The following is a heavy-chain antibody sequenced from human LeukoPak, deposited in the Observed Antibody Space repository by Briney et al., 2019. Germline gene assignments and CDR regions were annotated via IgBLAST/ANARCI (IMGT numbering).Heavy chain of an antibody. D-gene: IGHD6-19*01. CDR3: AAGAGWLIDW. CDR1: GFTFSNYW. V-gene: IGHV3-7*01. J-gene: IGHJ4*02. Sequence: GGSLRLSCAASGFTFSNYWMNWVRQAPGKGMEWVAIIEKDGSEILYVDSVKGRFTISRDNAKNSLYLQMNSLRAEDTAVYYCAAGAGWLIDWWGQGTLVTVPS. CDR2: IEKDGSEI.